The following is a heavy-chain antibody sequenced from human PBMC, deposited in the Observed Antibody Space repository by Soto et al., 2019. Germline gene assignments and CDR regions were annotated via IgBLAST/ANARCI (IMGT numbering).Heavy chain of an antibody. Sequence: ASVKVSCKTSGYTFTSNAMHWVRQAPGQRLEWMGWINTINGDTKYSQKFQGRITITRDTSASTAYMELSSLRSEDIAVYYCARDRGGYDIDYWGQGTLVTVSS. D-gene: IGHD5-12*01. CDR1: GYTFTSNA. J-gene: IGHJ4*02. CDR3: ARDRGGYDIDY. CDR2: INTINGDT. V-gene: IGHV1-3*04.